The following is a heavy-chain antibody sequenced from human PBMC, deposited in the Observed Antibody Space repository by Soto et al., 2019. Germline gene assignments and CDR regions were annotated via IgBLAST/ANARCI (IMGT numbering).Heavy chain of an antibody. J-gene: IGHJ6*02. CDR1: GFTFSDYY. V-gene: IGHV3-11*03. D-gene: IGHD2-2*01. Sequence: PGGSLRLSCAASGFTFSDYYMSWIRQAPGKGLEWVSYISSSSSYTNYADSVKGRFTISRDNAKNSLYLQMNSLRAEDTAVYYCTIVVVPAAMPDYYYGMDVWGQGTTVTVSS. CDR3: TIVVVPAAMPDYYYGMDV. CDR2: ISSSSSYT.